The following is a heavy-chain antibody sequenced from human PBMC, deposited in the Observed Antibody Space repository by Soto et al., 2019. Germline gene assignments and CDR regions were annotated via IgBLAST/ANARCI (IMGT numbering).Heavy chain of an antibody. Sequence: GGSLRLSCAASGFTFSSYRMSWVRQAPGRGLEWVSGLSCGGGTTYYAASVKGRFTISRDKSKNTVYLQMNSLRAEDTAVYYCARDSPDYCSGGSCYTSNWFDPWGQGTLVTVSS. V-gene: IGHV3-23*01. CDR1: GFTFSSYR. CDR2: LSCGGGTT. D-gene: IGHD2-15*01. CDR3: ARDSPDYCSGGSCYTSNWFDP. J-gene: IGHJ5*02.